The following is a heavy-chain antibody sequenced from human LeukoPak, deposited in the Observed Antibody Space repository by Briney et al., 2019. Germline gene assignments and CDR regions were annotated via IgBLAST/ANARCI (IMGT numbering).Heavy chain of an antibody. CDR3: ARSSYYYYYMDV. Sequence: SETLSLTCAVYGGSFSGYYWSWIRQPPGKGLEWIGEINHSGSTNYNPSLKSRVTISVDTSKNQFSLKLSSVTAADTAVYYCARSSYYYYYMDVWGKGTTVTVSS. CDR2: INHSGST. J-gene: IGHJ6*03. CDR1: GGSFSGYY. V-gene: IGHV4-34*01. D-gene: IGHD6-6*01.